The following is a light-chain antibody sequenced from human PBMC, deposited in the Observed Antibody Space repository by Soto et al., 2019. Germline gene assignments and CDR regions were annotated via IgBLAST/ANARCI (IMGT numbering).Light chain of an antibody. V-gene: IGKV1-39*01. Sequence: DIQMTQSPSSLSASVGDRVTITCRASQSISSYLNWYQQKPGKAPKLLIYAASSLQSGVPSRFSGSGAGKDFTLTISRVEAEDVGVYYCMQATQSPWTFGQGTKVEIK. CDR1: QSISSY. CDR2: AAS. CDR3: MQATQSPWT. J-gene: IGKJ1*01.